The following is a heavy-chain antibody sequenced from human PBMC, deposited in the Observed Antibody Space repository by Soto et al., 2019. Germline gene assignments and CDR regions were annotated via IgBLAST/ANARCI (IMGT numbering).Heavy chain of an antibody. CDR2: NIPIFGTA. J-gene: IGHJ6*02. Sequence: GASVKVSCKASGGTFSSYAISWVRQAPGQGLEWLGGNIPIFGTANYAQKFQGRVTITADESTSTAYMELSSLRSEDTAVYYCARNWYYYDSSGPGYYYYGMDVWGQGTTVTSP. CDR1: GGTFSSYA. CDR3: ARNWYYYDSSGPGYYYYGMDV. V-gene: IGHV1-69*13. D-gene: IGHD3-22*01.